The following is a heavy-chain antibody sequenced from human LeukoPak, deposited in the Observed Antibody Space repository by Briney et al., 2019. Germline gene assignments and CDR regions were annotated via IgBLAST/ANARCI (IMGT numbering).Heavy chain of an antibody. CDR1: GYTLTGYY. CDR2: INPNSGGT. Sequence: VASVKVSXKASGYTLTGYYMHWVRQAPGQGLEWMGWINPNSGGTNYAQKFQGRVTMTRDTSISTAYMELSRLRSDDTAVYYCARDGIVGATDAFDIWGQGTMVTVSS. J-gene: IGHJ3*02. CDR3: ARDGIVGATDAFDI. V-gene: IGHV1-2*02. D-gene: IGHD1-26*01.